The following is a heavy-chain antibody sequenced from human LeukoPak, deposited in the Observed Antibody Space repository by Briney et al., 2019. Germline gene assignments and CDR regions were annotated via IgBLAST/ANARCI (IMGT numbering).Heavy chain of an antibody. J-gene: IGHJ4*03. CDR3: ARETEKQWQY. CDR1: NGSISSNTYF. D-gene: IGHD6-19*01. Sequence: SETLSLTCTVSNGSISSNTYFWGWIRQPPGKGPEWIASIFHTGSTYYNPSLKSRVTISVDTSNNQFSLRLNSVTAADTALYYCARETEKQWQYWGQGTVVTVSS. V-gene: IGHV4-39*07. CDR2: IFHTGST.